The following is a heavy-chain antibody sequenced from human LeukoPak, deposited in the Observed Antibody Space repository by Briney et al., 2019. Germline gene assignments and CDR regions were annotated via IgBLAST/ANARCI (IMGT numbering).Heavy chain of an antibody. V-gene: IGHV1-2*02. CDR2: INPNSGGT. CDR1: VYTFSGYY. J-gene: IGHJ6*01. CDR3: SRLSGERNYGMSV. Sequence: ASVKVSCKDSVYTFSGYYVQWVRQAPGQGLEWMGWINPNSGGTNYAQKFQGRVTMTRDTSISTAYMELSRLRSDDTAVYYCSRLSGERNYGMSVWGQGTTVTVSS. D-gene: IGHD2-15*01.